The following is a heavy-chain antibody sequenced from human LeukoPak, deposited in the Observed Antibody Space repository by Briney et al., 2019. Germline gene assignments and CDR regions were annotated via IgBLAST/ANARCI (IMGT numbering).Heavy chain of an antibody. V-gene: IGHV1-2*06. CDR1: GYTFTGYY. CDR3: ARDGGYSYGYGGY. J-gene: IGHJ4*02. Sequence: APVKVSCKAYGYTFTGYYMHWVRQAPGQGLEWMGRINPNSGGTNYAQKFQGRVSMTRDTSISTAYMELSRLRSDDTAVYYCARDGGYSYGYGGYWGQGTLVTVSS. CDR2: INPNSGGT. D-gene: IGHD5-18*01.